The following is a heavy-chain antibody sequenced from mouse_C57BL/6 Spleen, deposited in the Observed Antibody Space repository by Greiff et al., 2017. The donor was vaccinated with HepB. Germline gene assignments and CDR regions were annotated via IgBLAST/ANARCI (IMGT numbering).Heavy chain of an antibody. D-gene: IGHD1-1*01. CDR1: GYTFTDYE. CDR2: IDPETGGT. Sequence: QVQLKESGAELVRPGASVTLSCKASGYTFTDYEMHWVKQTPVHGLEWIGAIDPETGGTAYNQKFKGKAILTADKSSSTAYMELRSLTSEDSAVYYCTRLYGSSYWYFDVWGTGTTVTVSS. CDR3: TRLYGSSYWYFDV. J-gene: IGHJ1*03. V-gene: IGHV1-15*01.